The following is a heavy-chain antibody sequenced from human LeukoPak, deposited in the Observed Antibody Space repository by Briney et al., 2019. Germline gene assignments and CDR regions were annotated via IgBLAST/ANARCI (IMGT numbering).Heavy chain of an antibody. CDR1: GFAFDEHG. D-gene: IGHD3-3*02. J-gene: IGHJ4*02. V-gene: IGHV3-20*04. CDR3: AIAPITIPFYFDY. Sequence: GGSLRLSCTASGFAFDEHGMSWVRQVPGKGLEWVSGINWSGGSTGYADPLRGRFTISRDNAKNSLYLQMDSLRAEDTALYYCAIAPITIPFYFDYWGQGTLVTVSS. CDR2: INWSGGST.